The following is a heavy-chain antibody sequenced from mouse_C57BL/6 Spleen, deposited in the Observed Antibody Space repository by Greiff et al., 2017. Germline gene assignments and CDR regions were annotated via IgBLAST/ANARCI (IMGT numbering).Heavy chain of an antibody. CDR2: IDPEDGDT. D-gene: IGHD1-1*01. CDR3: TIITTVEAY. CDR1: GFNIKDYY. V-gene: IGHV14-1*01. J-gene: IGHJ3*01. Sequence: EVKVVESGAELVRPGASVKLSCTASGFNIKDYYMHWVKQRPEQGLEWIGRIDPEDGDTEYAPKFQGKATMTADTSSNTAYLQLSSLTSEDTAVSYCTIITTVEAYWGQGTLVTVSA.